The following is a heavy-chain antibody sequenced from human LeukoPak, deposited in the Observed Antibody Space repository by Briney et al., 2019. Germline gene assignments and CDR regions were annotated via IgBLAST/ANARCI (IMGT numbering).Heavy chain of an antibody. J-gene: IGHJ5*01. D-gene: IGHD1-26*01. CDR3: GKDKSRTRGIVGIIVRVPDS. CDR1: GFTFSSYA. Sequence: GRSLRLSCAASGFTFSSYAMHWVRQAPGKGLEWVAVISYDGSNKYYADSVKGRFTISRDNAKNSLYLQMNSLRAEDTALYYCGKDKSRTRGIVGIIVRVPDSWGQGALVTVSS. CDR2: ISYDGSNK. V-gene: IGHV3-30-3*01.